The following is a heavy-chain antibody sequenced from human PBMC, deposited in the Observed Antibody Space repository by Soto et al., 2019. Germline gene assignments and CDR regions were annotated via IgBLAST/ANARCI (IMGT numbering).Heavy chain of an antibody. CDR2: IIPIFGTA. CDR1: GGTFSSYA. J-gene: IGHJ5*02. D-gene: IGHD2-2*01. CDR3: VRCLVPAAITSWFDP. V-gene: IGHV1-69*13. Sequence: SVKVSCKASGGTFSSYAVSWVRQAPGQVLEWMGGIIPIFGTANYAQKFQGRVTITADESTSTAYMELSSLRSEDTAVYYCVRCLVPAAITSWFDPWGQGTLVTVSS.